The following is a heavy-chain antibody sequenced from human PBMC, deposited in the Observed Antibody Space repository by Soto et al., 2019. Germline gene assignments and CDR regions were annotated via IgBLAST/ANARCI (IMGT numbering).Heavy chain of an antibody. CDR2: MSHSGGT. V-gene: IGHV4-34*01. CDR3: ARVERGTATTVVDAFDI. CDR1: GGFVSSGSYY. J-gene: IGHJ3*02. D-gene: IGHD1-26*01. Sequence: QVQLQQWGAGLLKPSETLSLTCAVYGGFVSSGSYYWSWIRQPPGKGLEWIGEMSHSGGTHFNPSLKIRFTITVATSKNQSSLKMSSVTAADTALYYCARVERGTATTVVDAFDIWGPGTMVTVSS.